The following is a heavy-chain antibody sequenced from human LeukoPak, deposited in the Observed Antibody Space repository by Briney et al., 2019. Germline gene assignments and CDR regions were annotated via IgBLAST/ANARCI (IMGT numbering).Heavy chain of an antibody. Sequence: GGSLRLSCAASGFTFSSYAMSWVRQAPGKGLEWVSAISGSGGSTYYADSVKGRFTISRDNSKNTLYLQMNSLRAEDTAVYYCAKVIDDFWSGYYTGIGYYFDYWGQGTLVTVSS. CDR2: ISGSGGST. CDR1: GFTFSSYA. V-gene: IGHV3-23*01. CDR3: AKVIDDFWSGYYTGIGYYFDY. D-gene: IGHD3-3*01. J-gene: IGHJ4*02.